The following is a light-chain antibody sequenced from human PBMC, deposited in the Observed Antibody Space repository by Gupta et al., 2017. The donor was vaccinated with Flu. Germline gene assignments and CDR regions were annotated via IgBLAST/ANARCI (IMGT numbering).Light chain of an antibody. Sequence: QSALTQPPSVSGSPGQSVTISCTGTSSDIGNYNRVSWYQQPPATAPKLMIYEVSKRPAGVPDRFSGSKSGNTASLTISGLQAEDEADYYCSSYTSSYTYVFGTGTKLTVL. J-gene: IGLJ1*01. V-gene: IGLV2-18*02. CDR3: SSYTSSYTYV. CDR1: SSDIGNYNR. CDR2: EVS.